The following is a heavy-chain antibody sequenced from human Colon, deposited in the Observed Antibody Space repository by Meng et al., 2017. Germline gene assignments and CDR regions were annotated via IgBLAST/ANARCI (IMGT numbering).Heavy chain of an antibody. J-gene: IGHJ4*02. CDR1: GYTFTTYV. Sequence: QCEVVQAGSEVKKPGDSVEFACKASGYTFTTYVITWVRQAPGQGLEWMGWISTYNGKTDYAQKLQGRVTMTTDTSTSTAYMELRSLKSDDTAVYYCARLVYCGGACYSALDYWGQGTLVTVSS. V-gene: IGHV1-18*01. D-gene: IGHD2-21*02. CDR3: ARLVYCGGACYSALDY. CDR2: ISTYNGKT.